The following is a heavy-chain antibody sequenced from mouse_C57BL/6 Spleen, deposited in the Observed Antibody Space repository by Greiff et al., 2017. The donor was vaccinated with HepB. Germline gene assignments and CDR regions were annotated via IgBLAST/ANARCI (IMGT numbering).Heavy chain of an antibody. CDR2: IYPGNSDT. CDR1: GYTFTSYW. V-gene: IGHV1-5*01. CDR3: TREIITTVVATYYYAMDY. D-gene: IGHD1-1*01. Sequence: VQLQQSGTVLARPGASVKMSCKTSGYTFTSYWMHWVKQRPGQGLEWIGAIYPGNSDTSYNQKFKGKAKLTAVTSASTSYMELSSLTNADSSVYYCTREIITTVVATYYYAMDYWGQGTSVTVSS. J-gene: IGHJ4*01.